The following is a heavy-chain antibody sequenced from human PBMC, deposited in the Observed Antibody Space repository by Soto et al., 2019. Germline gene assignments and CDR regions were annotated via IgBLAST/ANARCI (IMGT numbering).Heavy chain of an antibody. CDR1: GFTLSSYA. J-gene: IGHJ4*02. Sequence: PGGSLRLSCAASGFTLSSYAVSWVRPAPGKGLEWVSAISGTGVSTYYADSVKGRFTISRDNSKNTLYLQMNSLRAEDTAVYYCAKDKLWFGVGDYWGQGTLVTVSS. V-gene: IGHV3-23*01. CDR2: ISGTGVST. CDR3: AKDKLWFGVGDY. D-gene: IGHD3-10*01.